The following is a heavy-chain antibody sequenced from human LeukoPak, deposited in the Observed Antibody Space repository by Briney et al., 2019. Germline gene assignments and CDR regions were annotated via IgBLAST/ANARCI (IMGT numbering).Heavy chain of an antibody. CDR3: ARRGGYFDF. CDR2: ISAGGLTT. V-gene: IGHV3-48*03. Sequence: GGSLRLSCAASGFTFSTYEMNWVRQAPGKGLEWISCISAGGLTTYYADSVKGRFTISRANAKISLYLQMNGLRAEERAVYYCARRGGYFDFWGQGSLVTVSS. CDR1: GFTFSTYE. D-gene: IGHD3-16*01. J-gene: IGHJ4*02.